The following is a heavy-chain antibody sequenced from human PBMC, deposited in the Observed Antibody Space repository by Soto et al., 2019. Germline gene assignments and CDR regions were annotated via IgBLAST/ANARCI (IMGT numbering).Heavy chain of an antibody. J-gene: IGHJ4*02. CDR2: IIPILGIA. CDR3: ARDLFSRVRGDY. Sequence: QVQLVQSGAEVKKPGSSVKVSCKASGGTFSSYTISWVRQAPGQGLEWMGRIIPILGIANYAQKFQGRVTITADKSTSTAYMELSSLRSEDTAVYYCARDLFSRVRGDYWGQGTLVTVSS. D-gene: IGHD3-10*01. CDR1: GGTFSSYT. V-gene: IGHV1-69*08.